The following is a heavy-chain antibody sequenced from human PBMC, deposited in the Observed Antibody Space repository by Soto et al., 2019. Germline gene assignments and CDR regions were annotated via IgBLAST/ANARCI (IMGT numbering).Heavy chain of an antibody. CDR3: ARRAKGQWLVDY. V-gene: IGHV3-74*01. CDR2: VNMDGSTT. CDR1: GFTFSTYW. J-gene: IGHJ4*02. D-gene: IGHD6-19*01. Sequence: EVQLVESGGGLVQPGGSLRLSCEASGFTFSTYWLHWVRQAPGKGLVWVSRVNMDGSTTTYADSVKGRFTISRDNAKNTVYLQMNSPRDGDTAVYYCARRAKGQWLVDYWGQGTLVTVSS.